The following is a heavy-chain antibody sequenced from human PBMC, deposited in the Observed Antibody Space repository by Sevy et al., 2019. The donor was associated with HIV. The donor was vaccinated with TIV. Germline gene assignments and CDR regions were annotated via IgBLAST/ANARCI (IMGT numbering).Heavy chain of an antibody. J-gene: IGHJ4*02. CDR1: GFAFYEYS. V-gene: IGHV3-23*01. CDR2: LSFGCGKI. Sequence: GGSLRLSCAASGFAFYEYSMSWIRQAPGKGLEWVATLSFGCGKINYADSVKGRFTISRDNSKNSFYLQMENLRVEDTALYYCAREGCSRPHDYWGQRTRVTVSS. CDR3: AREGCSRPHDY. D-gene: IGHD2-8*01.